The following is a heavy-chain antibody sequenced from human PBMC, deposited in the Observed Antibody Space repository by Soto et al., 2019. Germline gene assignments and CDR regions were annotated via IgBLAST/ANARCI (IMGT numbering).Heavy chain of an antibody. CDR2: ISAYNGNT. CDR3: ARAPSDIVVVVAAFDY. D-gene: IGHD2-15*01. J-gene: IGHJ4*02. Sequence: GASVQVSCKASCYTFPSYGIKWVRQAPGQGLEWMGWISAYNGNTNYAQKLQGRVTMTTDTSTSTAYMELRSLRSDDTAVYYCARAPSDIVVVVAAFDYWGQGTLVTVSS. V-gene: IGHV1-18*01. CDR1: CYTFPSYG.